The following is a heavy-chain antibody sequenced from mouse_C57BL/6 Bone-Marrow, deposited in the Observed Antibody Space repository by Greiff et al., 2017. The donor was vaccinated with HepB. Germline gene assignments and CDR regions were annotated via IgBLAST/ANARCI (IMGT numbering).Heavy chain of an antibody. CDR1: GYSITSGYY. CDR2: ISYDGSN. Sequence: DVHLVESGPGLVKPSQSLSLTCSVTGYSITSGYYWNWIRQFPGNKLEWMGYISYDGSNNYNPSLKNRISITRDTSKNQFFLKLNSVTTEDTATYYCASPFKFAYWGQGTLVTV. J-gene: IGHJ3*01. V-gene: IGHV3-6*01. CDR3: ASPFKFAY.